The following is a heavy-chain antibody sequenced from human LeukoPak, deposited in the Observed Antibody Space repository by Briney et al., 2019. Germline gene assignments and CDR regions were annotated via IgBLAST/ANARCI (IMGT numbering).Heavy chain of an antibody. J-gene: IGHJ4*02. CDR2: IYHSGST. CDR1: GYTFSSGYY. V-gene: IGHV4-38-2*02. Sequence: PSETLTLTCAVSGYTFSSGYYWGWIRPPPGKGLEWIGSIYHSGSTYYTPSLKSRVTISVDTSKNQFSLKLSSVTAADTAVYYCARDADAQQHLVGFDYWGQGTLVTVSS. D-gene: IGHD6-13*01. CDR3: ARDADAQQHLVGFDY.